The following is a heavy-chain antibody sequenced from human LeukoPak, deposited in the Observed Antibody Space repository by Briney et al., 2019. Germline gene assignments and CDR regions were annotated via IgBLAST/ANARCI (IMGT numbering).Heavy chain of an antibody. J-gene: IGHJ4*02. CDR1: GYSFTNYW. CDR2: IYPGESDT. D-gene: IGHD3-22*01. Sequence: GESLKISCKGSGYSFTNYWIGWVRQMPGRGLEWMGIIYPGESDTRYSPSFQGQVTISADKSISTAYLQWSSLKASDTAMYYCARLPSEMTNYYDSSGPQEINWGQGTLVTVSS. CDR3: ARLPSEMTNYYDSSGPQEIN. V-gene: IGHV5-51*01.